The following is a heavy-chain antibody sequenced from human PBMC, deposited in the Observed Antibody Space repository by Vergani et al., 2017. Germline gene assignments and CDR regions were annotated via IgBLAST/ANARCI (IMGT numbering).Heavy chain of an antibody. V-gene: IGHV4-39*01. Sequence: QVQLQESGPGLVKPSETLSLTSTFSGDSVFSTDYHWGWIRRPPGKGLGWIGSMDYSGSTSYNPSLEGRISISFETPKNQFSLRLTSVTAADTAVYYCASKRGACRAAYCHSYDFWGPGTLVGVSS. CDR1: GDSVFSTDYH. D-gene: IGHD2-15*01. CDR3: ASKRGACRAAYCHSYDF. J-gene: IGHJ4*02. CDR2: MDYSGST.